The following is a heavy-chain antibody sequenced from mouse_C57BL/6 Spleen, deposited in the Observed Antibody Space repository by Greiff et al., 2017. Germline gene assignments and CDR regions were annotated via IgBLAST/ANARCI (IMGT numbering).Heavy chain of an antibody. D-gene: IGHD2-4*01. CDR1: GYTFTDYE. V-gene: IGHV1-15*01. CDR3: TAPIYYDYDGYYAMDY. Sequence: QVQLQQSGAELVRPGASVTLSCKASGYTFTDYEMHWVKQTPVHGLEWIGAIDPETGGTAYNQKFKGKAILTADKSSSTAYMGLRSLTSEDSAVYYCTAPIYYDYDGYYAMDYWGQGTSVTVSS. J-gene: IGHJ4*01. CDR2: IDPETGGT.